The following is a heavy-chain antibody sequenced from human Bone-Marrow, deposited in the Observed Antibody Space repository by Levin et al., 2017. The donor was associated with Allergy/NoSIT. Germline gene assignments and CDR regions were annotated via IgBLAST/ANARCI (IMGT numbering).Heavy chain of an antibody. CDR3: ATMSSPSYYYALDV. Sequence: PGGSLRLSCAASGFSVSDNYLAWVRQAPGRGLEWVSIIYSGGNTYDADAVRGRFTISKDSSQNRLFLQMNNLRVEDTATYYCATMSSPSYYYALDVWGQGTTVTVSS. J-gene: IGHJ6*02. V-gene: IGHV3-53*01. CDR1: GFSVSDNY. CDR2: IYSGGNT.